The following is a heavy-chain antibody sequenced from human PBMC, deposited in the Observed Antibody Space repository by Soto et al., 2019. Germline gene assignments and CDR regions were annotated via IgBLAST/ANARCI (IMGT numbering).Heavy chain of an antibody. CDR1: GFSFTNYE. V-gene: IGHV3-48*03. Sequence: GGSLRLSCAVSGFSFTNYEMNWVRQAPGKGLEWIAYIGLSGDTIYYADSVKGRFTISRDHAKNSLELQMNSLRADNTALYYCARESFSASPNFFDYWGRGTQVTVSS. CDR2: IGLSGDTI. CDR3: ARESFSASPNFFDY. D-gene: IGHD3-16*01. J-gene: IGHJ4*02.